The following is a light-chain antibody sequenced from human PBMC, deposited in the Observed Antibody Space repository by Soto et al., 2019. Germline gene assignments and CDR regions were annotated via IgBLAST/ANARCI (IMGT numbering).Light chain of an antibody. CDR2: DAS. CDR1: QSVSSN. V-gene: IGKV3-11*01. J-gene: IGKJ5*01. CDR3: QQRSNWPPWVT. Sequence: EIVMTQSPATLSVSPGESATLSCRASQSVSSNLAWHQQKPGQAPRILMYDASTRATGISARFSGSGSGTDFTLTISSLEPEDFAVYYCQQRSNWPPWVTFGQGTRLEIK.